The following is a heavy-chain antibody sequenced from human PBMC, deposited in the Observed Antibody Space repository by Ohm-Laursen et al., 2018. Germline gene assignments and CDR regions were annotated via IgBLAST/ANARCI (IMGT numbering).Heavy chain of an antibody. CDR1: GFTFSSYS. D-gene: IGHD1-26*01. V-gene: IGHV3-48*01. Sequence: GSLRLSCTASGFTFSSYSMNWVRQAPGKGLEWVSYISSSSSTIYYADSVKGRFTISRDNAKNSLYLQMNSLRAEDTAVYYCARLAPFGSYPNYYYYGMDVWGQGTTVTVSS. CDR3: ARLAPFGSYPNYYYYGMDV. J-gene: IGHJ6*02. CDR2: ISSSSSTI.